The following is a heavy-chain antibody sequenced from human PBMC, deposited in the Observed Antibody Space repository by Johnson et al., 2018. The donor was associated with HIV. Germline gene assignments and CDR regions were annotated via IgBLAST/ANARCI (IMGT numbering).Heavy chain of an antibody. J-gene: IGHJ3*02. Sequence: VQLVESGGGVVQPGRSLRLSCAASGFTFSSYAMHWVRQAPGKGLEWVAVISYDGSNNYYADSVKGRFTISRDNSKSTLFLQMSILRGEDTGVYYYDRVVVLGRSEAFDIWGQGTMVTVSS. D-gene: IGHD2-15*01. CDR3: DRVVVLGRSEAFDI. CDR1: GFTFSSYA. V-gene: IGHV3-30*14. CDR2: ISYDGSNN.